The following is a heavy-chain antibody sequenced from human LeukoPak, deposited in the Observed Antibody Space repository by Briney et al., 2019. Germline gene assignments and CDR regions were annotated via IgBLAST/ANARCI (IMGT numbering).Heavy chain of an antibody. CDR3: ARSIPSSSWLNWFDP. Sequence: PSETLSLTCTVSGGSISSYYWSWIRQPAGKGLEWIGRIYTSGSTNYNSSLKSRVTMSVDTSKNQFSLKLSSVTAADTAVYYCARSIPSSSWLNWFDPWGQGTLVTVSS. D-gene: IGHD6-13*01. V-gene: IGHV4-4*07. CDR2: IYTSGST. CDR1: GGSISSYY. J-gene: IGHJ5*02.